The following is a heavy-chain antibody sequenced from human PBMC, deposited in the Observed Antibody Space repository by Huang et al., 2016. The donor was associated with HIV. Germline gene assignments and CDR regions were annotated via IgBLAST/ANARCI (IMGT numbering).Heavy chain of an antibody. CDR1: GFSISSYW. J-gene: IGHJ4*02. CDR2: MNIDGSST. CDR3: ARDPRIQSWLNFFDY. Sequence: EVQLVESGGGLVQPGGSLRLSCAASGFSISSYWMHWVRKAPGKGLVGVSRMNIDGSSTSDADSVKGRFTISRDNAKNTLYLQMNSLRAEDTAVYYCARDPRIQSWLNFFDYWGQGTLVSVSS. V-gene: IGHV3-74*01. D-gene: IGHD3-22*01.